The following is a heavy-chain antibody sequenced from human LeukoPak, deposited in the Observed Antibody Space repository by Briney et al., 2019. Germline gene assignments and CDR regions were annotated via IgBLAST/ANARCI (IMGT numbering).Heavy chain of an antibody. V-gene: IGHV3-23*01. CDR2: MGGGDNDR. CDR1: GFTFSNFA. J-gene: IGHJ3*02. CDR3: AKDSWSGNGIYDPLDI. Sequence: RSGGSLRLSCAASGFTFSNFAMGWVRQAPGKGPEWVSVMGGGDNDRYYTDSVKGRFTVSKDNSKNTLFLQMNSLRPEDTAVYYCAKDSWSGNGIYDPLDIWGQGTMVTVSS. D-gene: IGHD2-8*01.